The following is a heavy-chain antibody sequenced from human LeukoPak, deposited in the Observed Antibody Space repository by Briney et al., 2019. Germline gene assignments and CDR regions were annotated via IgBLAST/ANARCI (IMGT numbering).Heavy chain of an antibody. CDR1: GGTFSSYA. V-gene: IGHV1-69*05. J-gene: IGHJ4*02. D-gene: IGHD2-2*01. Sequence: SVKVSCKASGGTFSSYAISWVRQAPGQGLEWMGGIIPIFGTANYAQKFQGRVTIITDESTSTAYMELSSLRSEDTAVYYCARGGRYCSSTSCYGALDYWGQGTLVTVSS. CDR2: IIPIFGTA. CDR3: ARGGRYCSSTSCYGALDY.